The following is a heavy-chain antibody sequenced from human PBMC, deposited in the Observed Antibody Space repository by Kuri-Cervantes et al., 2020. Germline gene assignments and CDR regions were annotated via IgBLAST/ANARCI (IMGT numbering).Heavy chain of an antibody. J-gene: IGHJ4*02. CDR1: GGSFSGYY. CDR3: ARAWFGEQWPGFDY. D-gene: IGHD3-10*01. V-gene: IGHV4-34*01. CDR2: INHSGST. Sequence: GSLRLSCAVCGGSFSGYYWSWIRQPPGTGLEWIGEINHSGSTNYNPSLKSRVTISVDTSKNQFSLKLSSVTAADTAVYYCARAWFGEQWPGFDYWGQGTLVTVSS.